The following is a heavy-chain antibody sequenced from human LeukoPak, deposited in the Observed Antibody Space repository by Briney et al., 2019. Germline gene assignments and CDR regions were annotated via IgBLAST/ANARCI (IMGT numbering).Heavy chain of an antibody. D-gene: IGHD6-19*01. J-gene: IGHJ6*02. CDR1: GGSISSSSYY. V-gene: IGHV4-39*07. CDR2: IYYSGST. Sequence: SETLSLTCTVSGGSISSSSYYWGWIRQPPGKGLEWIGSIYYSGSTYYNPSLKSRVTISVDTSKNQFSLRLSSVTAADTAVYYCARDRQWLVPRSYYYGMDVWGQGTTVTVSS. CDR3: ARDRQWLVPRSYYYGMDV.